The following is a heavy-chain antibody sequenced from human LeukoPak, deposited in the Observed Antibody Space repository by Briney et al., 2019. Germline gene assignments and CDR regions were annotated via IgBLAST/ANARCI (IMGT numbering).Heavy chain of an antibody. CDR1: GFTFSNYE. CDR3: AQIYTYGSSQFDY. J-gene: IGHJ4*02. D-gene: IGHD5-18*01. CDR2: ISSSGSTT. Sequence: GGSLRLSCAASGFTFSNYEMNSVRQAPGKGLEWVSYISSSGSTTYYADSVKGRLTISRVKAKNSLYLQMNSLRAECTAVYYCAQIYTYGSSQFDYWGQGTLVTVSS. V-gene: IGHV3-48*03.